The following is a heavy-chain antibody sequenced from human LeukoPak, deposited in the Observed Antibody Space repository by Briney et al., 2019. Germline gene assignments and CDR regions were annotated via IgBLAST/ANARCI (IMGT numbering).Heavy chain of an antibody. D-gene: IGHD5-18*01. J-gene: IGHJ6*03. V-gene: IGHV1-18*01. CDR2: ISAYNGNT. CDR1: GYTFTSYG. Sequence: ASVKVSCKASGYTFTSYGISWVRQAPGQGLEWMGWISAYNGNTNYAQTLQGRVTMTTDTSTSTAYIELRSLRSDDTAVYYCARSYGYNYYYYYYMDVWGKGTTVTVSS. CDR3: ARSYGYNYYYYYYMDV.